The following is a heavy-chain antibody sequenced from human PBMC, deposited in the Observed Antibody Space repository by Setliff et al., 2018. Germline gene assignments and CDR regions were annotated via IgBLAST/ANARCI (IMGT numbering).Heavy chain of an antibody. D-gene: IGHD1-26*01. CDR1: GGSISGSSSF. CDR3: ARSPSSGAYWNPRPFYSDY. V-gene: IGHV4-39*02. Sequence: SETLSLTCTVSGGSISGSSSFWGWIRQPTGKGMEWIGSVYYSGSTTYNPSVKSRVTISLDTSKNHFSLKLDSVTAADTALYYCARSPSSGAYWNPRPFYSDYWARGTLVTVSS. J-gene: IGHJ4*02. CDR2: VYYSGST.